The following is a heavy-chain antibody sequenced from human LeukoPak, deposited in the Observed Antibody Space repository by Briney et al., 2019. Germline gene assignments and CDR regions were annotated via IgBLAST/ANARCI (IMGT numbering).Heavy chain of an antibody. J-gene: IGHJ5*02. CDR3: ARGALPYNWFDP. Sequence: SETLSLTCTVSGGSISSSSYYWGWIRQPPGKGLEWIGYIYHSGSTYYNPSLKSRVTISVDRSKNQFSLKLSSVTAADTAVYYCARGALPYNWFDPWGQGTLVTVSS. D-gene: IGHD4/OR15-4a*01. CDR2: IYHSGST. CDR1: GGSISSSSYY. V-gene: IGHV4-30-2*01.